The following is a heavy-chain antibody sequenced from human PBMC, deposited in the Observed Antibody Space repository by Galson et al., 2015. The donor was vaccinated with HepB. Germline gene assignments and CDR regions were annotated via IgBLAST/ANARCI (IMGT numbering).Heavy chain of an antibody. V-gene: IGHV3-30*03. D-gene: IGHD2-8*02. CDR1: GFTFSSHA. CDR3: ARHPGGILALGVGVDS. J-gene: IGHJ4*02. Sequence: SLRLSCAASGFTFSSHAMHWVRQAPGKGLEWVAVISYDGSNKYYADSVKGRFTISRDNSKNTLYLQMDSLRGEDTAVYYCARHPGGILALGVGVDSWGQGTLVTVSS. CDR2: ISYDGSNK.